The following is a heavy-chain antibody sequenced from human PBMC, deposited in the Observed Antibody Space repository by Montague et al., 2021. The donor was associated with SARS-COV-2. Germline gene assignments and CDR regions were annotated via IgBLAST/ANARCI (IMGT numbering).Heavy chain of an antibody. Sequence: SETLSLTCTVSGGSISTTSYYWGWIRQPPGKGLEWIASIFYSGTTYYNPSLRSRVTISVQTSKNQFSLTVASVTAADTAIYYCASEFKNSYAMDVWGQGTTVTVSS. J-gene: IGHJ6*02. V-gene: IGHV4-39*07. CDR1: GGSISTTSYY. CDR2: IFYSGTT. CDR3: ASEFKNSYAMDV.